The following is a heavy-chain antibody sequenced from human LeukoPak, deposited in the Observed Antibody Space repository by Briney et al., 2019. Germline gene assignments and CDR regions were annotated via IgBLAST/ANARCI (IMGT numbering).Heavy chain of an antibody. CDR1: RGSISSFY. J-gene: IGHJ5*02. V-gene: IGHV4-4*07. Sequence: ASETLSLTCTVSRGSISSFYWSWIRQPAGKGLEWIGRIFTSGSTNYNPSLKNRVTMSVDTSKNQFSLKLSSVTAADTAVYYCARDSGTTGEVKFDPWGQGTLVTVSS. CDR3: ARDSGTTGEVKFDP. D-gene: IGHD3-10*01. CDR2: IFTSGST.